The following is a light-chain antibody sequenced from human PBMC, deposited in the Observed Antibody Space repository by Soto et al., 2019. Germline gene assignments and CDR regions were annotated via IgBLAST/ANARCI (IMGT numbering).Light chain of an antibody. CDR3: QQSYITPYT. J-gene: IGKJ2*01. CDR2: AAS. CDR1: QSISSY. V-gene: IGKV1-39*01. Sequence: DIQMTQSPSSLSASVGDRVTITCRASQSISSYLNWYHQKPGEAPKLLIYAASSLQSGVPSRFSGSGSGTDFTLPVSRLQPEDFANYYCQQSYITPYTFGQGTKLEIK.